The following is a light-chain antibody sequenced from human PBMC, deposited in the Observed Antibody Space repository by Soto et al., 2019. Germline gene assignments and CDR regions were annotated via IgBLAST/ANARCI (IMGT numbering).Light chain of an antibody. Sequence: DIQMTQSPSSLSASVGDRVTITCRASQSISSYLNWYQQKPGKAPKLLIYAASSLHSGVPSRVSGSGSGTDFDLTISSLQPEDFASYNCQQSYSTATFGGGTKVEIK. CDR2: AAS. V-gene: IGKV1-39*01. J-gene: IGKJ4*01. CDR3: QQSYSTAT. CDR1: QSISSY.